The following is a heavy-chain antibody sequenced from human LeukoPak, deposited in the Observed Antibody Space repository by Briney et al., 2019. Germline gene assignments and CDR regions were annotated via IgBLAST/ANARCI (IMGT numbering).Heavy chain of an antibody. V-gene: IGHV3-53*01. Sequence: GGSLRLSCAASGFTVSSNYMSWVRQAPGKGLEWVSVLYSGGSTHYADSVKGRFTISRDNSKNTLYLQMNSLRAEDTAVYYCARERDEGFDYWGQGTLVTVSS. CDR2: LYSGGST. CDR3: ARERDEGFDY. CDR1: GFTVSSNY. D-gene: IGHD5-24*01. J-gene: IGHJ4*02.